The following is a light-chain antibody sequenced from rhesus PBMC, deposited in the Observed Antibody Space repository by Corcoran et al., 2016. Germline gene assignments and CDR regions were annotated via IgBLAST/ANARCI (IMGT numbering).Light chain of an antibody. V-gene: IGKV1-22*01. Sequence: DIQMTQSPSSLSASVGDTVTITCRASQSISSWLDWYQQKPGKAPKPLIYKASSLQSGVPSRFSGSGSGTDFTLPISSLQPEDFATYYCLQYSSSPYSFGQGTKVEIK. CDR3: LQYSSSPYS. CDR1: QSISSW. CDR2: KAS. J-gene: IGKJ2*01.